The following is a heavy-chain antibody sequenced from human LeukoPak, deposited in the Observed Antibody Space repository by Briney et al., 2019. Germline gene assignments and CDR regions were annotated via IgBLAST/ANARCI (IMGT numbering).Heavy chain of an antibody. Sequence: GGSLRLSCAASGFTFADYAMHWVRQAPGKGLEWVSFISGDAATTYYADSVKGRFIISRGNSRSALYLEMNNLRLDDVALYYCTKDIMYYYDFKSGYFDIWGQGTLVTVSS. V-gene: IGHV3-43*02. CDR2: ISGDAATT. J-gene: IGHJ4*02. CDR1: GFTFADYA. D-gene: IGHD3-22*01. CDR3: TKDIMYYYDFKSGYFDI.